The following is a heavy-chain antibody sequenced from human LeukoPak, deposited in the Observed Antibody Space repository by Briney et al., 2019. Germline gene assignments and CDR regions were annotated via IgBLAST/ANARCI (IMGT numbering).Heavy chain of an antibody. J-gene: IGHJ4*02. CDR1: GYTSTTYG. CDR3: ARVAGNCGGDCYRLVY. D-gene: IGHD2-21*01. Sequence: ASVKVSCKASGYTSTTYGINWVRQATGQGLEWMAWMNPNSGNTGYAQKFQGRVTMTRNTSISTAYMELSSLRSEDTAVYYCARVAGNCGGDCYRLVYWGQGTLVTVSS. CDR2: MNPNSGNT. V-gene: IGHV1-8*01.